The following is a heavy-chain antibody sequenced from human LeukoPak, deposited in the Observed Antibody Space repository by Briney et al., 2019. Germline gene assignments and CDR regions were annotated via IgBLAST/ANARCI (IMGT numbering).Heavy chain of an antibody. V-gene: IGHV3-21*01. D-gene: IGHD3-10*01. CDR2: ISSSSSYI. CDR1: GFTFSSYS. Sequence: RTGGSLRLSCAASGFTFSSYSMNWVRQAPGKGLEWVSSISSSSSYIYYADSVKGRFTISRDNAKNSLYLQMNSLRAEDTAVYYCARVSSYYYGSGSYLEFDYWGQGTLVTVSS. J-gene: IGHJ4*02. CDR3: ARVSSYYYGSGSYLEFDY.